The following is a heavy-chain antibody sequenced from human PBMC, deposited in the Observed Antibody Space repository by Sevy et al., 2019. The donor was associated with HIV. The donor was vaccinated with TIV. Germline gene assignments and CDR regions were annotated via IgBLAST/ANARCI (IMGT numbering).Heavy chain of an antibody. CDR3: TRRGFDGYDHWGYYYYYMDV. V-gene: IGHV3-73*01. D-gene: IGHD5-12*01. Sequence: GGSLRLSCAASGFTLSGSAMHWVRQASGKGLEWVGRIRSKANSYATAYAASVKGRFTISRDDSKNTAYLQMNSLKTEDTAVYYCTRRGFDGYDHWGYYYYYMDVWGKGTTVTVSS. CDR2: IRSKANSYAT. J-gene: IGHJ6*03. CDR1: GFTLSGSA.